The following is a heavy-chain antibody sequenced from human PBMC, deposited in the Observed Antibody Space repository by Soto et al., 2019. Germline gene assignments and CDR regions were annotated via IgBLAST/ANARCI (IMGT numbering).Heavy chain of an antibody. CDR3: AREERGYSGYDPNFDY. CDR2: ISSSNSYI. V-gene: IGHV3-21*01. Sequence: GGSLRLSCAASGFTFSSYSMNWVRQAPGKGLEWVSSISSSNSYIYYADSVKGRFTISRDNAKNSLYLQMNSLRAEDTAVYYCAREERGYSGYDPNFDYWGQGTLVTVSS. D-gene: IGHD5-12*01. CDR1: GFTFSSYS. J-gene: IGHJ4*02.